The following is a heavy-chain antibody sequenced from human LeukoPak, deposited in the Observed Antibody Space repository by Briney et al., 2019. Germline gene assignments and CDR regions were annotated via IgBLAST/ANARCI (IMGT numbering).Heavy chain of an antibody. CDR3: VRIVAAGGTVYYYYYMDV. Sequence: ASVKVSCKASGYTFTNYVINWVRQATGQGLEWMGWVNPNSGNTGYAQKFQGRVTMTRNTSLSTAYMELSSLRSEDTAVYYCVRIVAAGGTVYYYYYMDVWGKGTTVTISS. CDR2: VNPNSGNT. CDR1: GYTFTNYV. D-gene: IGHD2-21*01. V-gene: IGHV1-8*01. J-gene: IGHJ6*03.